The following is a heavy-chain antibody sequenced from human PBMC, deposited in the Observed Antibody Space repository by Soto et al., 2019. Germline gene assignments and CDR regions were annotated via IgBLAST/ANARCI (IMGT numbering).Heavy chain of an antibody. J-gene: IGHJ4*01. CDR2: IYYTGST. Sequence: SETLSLTCIVSGDSISGYYWRGIRQPPGKRLEWIGYIYYTGSTNYNPSLRSRVAISEDTSKNQFSLTLRSVTAADTAVYFCAREKLAAMYFFDSWGQGILVTVSS. CDR3: AREKLAAMYFFDS. V-gene: IGHV4-59*12. D-gene: IGHD2-2*01. CDR1: GDSISGYY.